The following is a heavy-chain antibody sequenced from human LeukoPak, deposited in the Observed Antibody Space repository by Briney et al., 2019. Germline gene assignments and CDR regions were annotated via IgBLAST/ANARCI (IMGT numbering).Heavy chain of an antibody. CDR3: ARDRAAAASSDYYYYGMDV. V-gene: IGHV3-30*03. D-gene: IGHD6-13*01. J-gene: IGHJ6*04. CDR1: GFTFSSYG. Sequence: PGRSLRLSCAASGFTFSSYGMHWVRQAPGKGLEWVAVISYDGSNKYYADSVKGRFTISRDNSKNTLYLQMNSLGAENTAVYYCARDRAAAASSDYYYYGMDVWGKGTTVTVSS. CDR2: ISYDGSNK.